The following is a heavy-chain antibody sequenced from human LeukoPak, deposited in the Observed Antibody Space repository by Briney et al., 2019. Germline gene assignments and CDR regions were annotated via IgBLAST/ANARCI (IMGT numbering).Heavy chain of an antibody. Sequence: ASVKVSCKASGYTFTGYYMHWVRQAPGQGLEWMGWINPNSGGTNYAQKFQGRVTITTDESTSTAYMELSSLRSEDTAVYYCARESVPAAPATNWFDPWGQGTLVTVSS. CDR2: INPNSGGT. CDR1: GYTFTGYY. D-gene: IGHD2-2*01. V-gene: IGHV1-2*02. CDR3: ARESVPAAPATNWFDP. J-gene: IGHJ5*02.